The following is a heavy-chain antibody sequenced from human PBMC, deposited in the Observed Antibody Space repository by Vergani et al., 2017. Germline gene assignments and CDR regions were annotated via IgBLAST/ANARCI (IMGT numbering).Heavy chain of an antibody. CDR1: GFTFSSYG. V-gene: IGHV3-33*01. CDR3: ARDRVVVPAAIAYLTSDAFDI. Sequence: QVQLVESGGGVVQPGRSLRLSCAASGFTFSSYGMHWVRQAPGKGLEWVAVIWYDGSNKYYADSVKGRFTISRDNSKNTLYLQMNSLRAEDTAVYYCARDRVVVPAAIAYLTSDAFDIWGQGTMVTVSS. CDR2: IWYDGSNK. D-gene: IGHD2-2*02. J-gene: IGHJ3*02.